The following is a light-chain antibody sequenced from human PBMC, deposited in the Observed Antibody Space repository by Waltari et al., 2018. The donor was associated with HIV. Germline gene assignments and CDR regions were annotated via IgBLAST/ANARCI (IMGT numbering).Light chain of an antibody. J-gene: IGKJ4*01. CDR2: DSS. Sequence: EIVLTQSPVTLSLYPGERATLSCRASQSVGAYLAWYQQKPGQPPRLLIYDSSYRATGIPARISGSGSGTDFSLTINSLEPEDFAVYYCQQRRNWPLTFGGGTKVEIK. CDR3: QQRRNWPLT. CDR1: QSVGAY. V-gene: IGKV3-11*01.